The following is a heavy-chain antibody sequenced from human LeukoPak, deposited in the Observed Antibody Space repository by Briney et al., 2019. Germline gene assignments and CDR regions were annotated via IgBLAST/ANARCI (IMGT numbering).Heavy chain of an antibody. CDR2: INTDGSDI. D-gene: IGHD6-6*01. CDR3: ARTPINRPGTLDY. CDR1: GFTFISYG. V-gene: IGHV3-74*01. J-gene: IGHJ4*02. Sequence: GGSLRLSCAASGFTFISYGMQWVRQAPGKGLVWVSRINTDGSDISYADSVKGRFTISRDNAKNSLYLQMNSLRAEDTAVYYCARTPINRPGTLDYWGQGTLVTVSS.